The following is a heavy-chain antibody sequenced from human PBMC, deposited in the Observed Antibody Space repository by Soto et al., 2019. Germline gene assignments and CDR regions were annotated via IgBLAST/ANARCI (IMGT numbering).Heavy chain of an antibody. CDR1: GGSFSGYY. V-gene: IGHV4-34*01. CDR3: ARGRVSHYDPYVMDV. D-gene: IGHD4-4*01. CDR2: INHSGST. J-gene: IGHJ6*02. Sequence: SETLSLTCAVYGGSFSGYYWSWIRQSPGKGLEWIGEINHSGSTNYNPSLKSRVTISVDTSKNQFSLELTSVTAADTAVYYCARGRVSHYDPYVMDVWGQGTTVTVSS.